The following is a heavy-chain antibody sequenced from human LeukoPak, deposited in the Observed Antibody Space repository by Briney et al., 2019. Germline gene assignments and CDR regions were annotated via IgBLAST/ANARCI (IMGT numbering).Heavy chain of an antibody. J-gene: IGHJ3*02. CDR2: IKQDGSER. Sequence: GSLRLSCAASGFTFSSFWMSWVRQAPGKGLEWVANIKQDGSERYYVDSVRGRFTISRDNAKNSLYLQMTSLRAEDTAVYYCARELRMQLWSADAFDIWGQGTMVTVSS. CDR3: ARELRMQLWSADAFDI. CDR1: GFTFSSFW. D-gene: IGHD5-18*01. V-gene: IGHV3-7*01.